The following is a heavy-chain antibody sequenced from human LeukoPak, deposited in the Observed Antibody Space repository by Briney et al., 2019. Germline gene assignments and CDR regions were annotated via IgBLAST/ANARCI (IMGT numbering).Heavy chain of an antibody. J-gene: IGHJ4*02. V-gene: IGHV3-21*04. CDR1: GFTFSSYS. D-gene: IGHD5-18*01. Sequence: PGGSLRLSCAASGFTFSSYSMNWVRQAPGKGLEWVSSISSSSSYIYYADSVKGRFTISRDNAKNSLYLQMNSLRAEDMALYYCAKDIGYSYGGFDYWGQGTLVTVSS. CDR2: ISSSSSYI. CDR3: AKDIGYSYGGFDY.